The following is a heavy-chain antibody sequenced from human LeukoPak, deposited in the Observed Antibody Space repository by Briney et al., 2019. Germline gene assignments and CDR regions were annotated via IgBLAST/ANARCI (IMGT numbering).Heavy chain of an antibody. V-gene: IGHV1-18*01. D-gene: IGHD2-21*02. Sequence: ASVTVSCKASVYTFISYGISWVRQAPGQGLEWMGWISGYNGNTNYAQNLQGRVTMTTDTSTSTAYMELRSLRSDDTAVYYCARGLGVVTAQSEQPKPRYFDLWGRGTQVNGSS. CDR3: ARGLGVVTAQSEQPKPRYFDL. J-gene: IGHJ2*01. CDR2: ISGYNGNT. CDR1: VYTFISYG.